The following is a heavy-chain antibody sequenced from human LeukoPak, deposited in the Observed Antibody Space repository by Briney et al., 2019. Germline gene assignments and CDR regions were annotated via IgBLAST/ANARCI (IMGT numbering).Heavy chain of an antibody. J-gene: IGHJ5*02. CDR3: AKDPLYYDYVWGSYRNWFDP. Sequence: GGSLRLSCAASGFTFSSYAMSWVRQAPGKGLEWVPAISGSGGSTYYADSVKGRFTISRDNSKNTLYLQMNSLRAEDTAVYYCAKDPLYYDYVWGSYRNWFDPWGQGTLVTVSS. CDR1: GFTFSSYA. V-gene: IGHV3-23*01. CDR2: ISGSGGST. D-gene: IGHD3-16*02.